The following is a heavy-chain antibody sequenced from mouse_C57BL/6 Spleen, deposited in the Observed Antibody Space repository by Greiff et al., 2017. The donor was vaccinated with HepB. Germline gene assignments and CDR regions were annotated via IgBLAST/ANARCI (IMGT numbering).Heavy chain of an antibody. V-gene: IGHV1-59*01. CDR2: IDPSDSYT. Sequence: VQLQQSGAELVRPGTSVKLSCKASGYTFTSYWMHWVKQRPGQGLEWIGVIDPSDSYTNYNQKFKGKATLTVDTSSSTAYMQLSSLTSEDSAVYYCARQRSSGHGFMDYWGQGTSVTVSS. CDR1: GYTFTSYW. J-gene: IGHJ4*01. D-gene: IGHD3-2*02. CDR3: ARQRSSGHGFMDY.